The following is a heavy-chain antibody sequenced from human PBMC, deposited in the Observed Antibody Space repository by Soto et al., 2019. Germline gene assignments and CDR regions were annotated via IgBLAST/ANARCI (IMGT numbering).Heavy chain of an antibody. CDR1: GFTFSSYG. V-gene: IGHV3-30*18. CDR2: ISYDGSNK. J-gene: IGHJ6*02. Sequence: LRLSCAASGFTFSSYGMPWVRQAPGKGLEWVAVISYDGSNKYYADSVKGRFTISRDNAKNTLYLQMSSLRAEDTAVYYCVKDGSSGWPYYYGMDVWGQGTTVTVS. D-gene: IGHD6-19*01. CDR3: VKDGSSGWPYYYGMDV.